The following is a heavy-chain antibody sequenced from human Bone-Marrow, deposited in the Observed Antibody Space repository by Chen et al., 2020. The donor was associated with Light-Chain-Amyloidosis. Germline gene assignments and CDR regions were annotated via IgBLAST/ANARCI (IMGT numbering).Heavy chain of an antibody. Sequence: QVQLQQWGAGLLKPSETLSLTCAVYGGSFSGYYWSWIRQPPGKGLEWIGEINHSGSTNYNPSLKSRVTISVDTSKNQFSLKLSSVTAADTAVYYCARGLWEQLVHDAFDIWGQGTMVTVSS. CDR3: ARGLWEQLVHDAFDI. D-gene: IGHD6-6*01. CDR1: GGSFSGYY. CDR2: INHSGST. V-gene: IGHV4-34*01. J-gene: IGHJ3*02.